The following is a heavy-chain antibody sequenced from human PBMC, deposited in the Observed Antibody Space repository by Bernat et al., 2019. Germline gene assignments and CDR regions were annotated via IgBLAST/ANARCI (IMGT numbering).Heavy chain of an antibody. CDR3: AKSGGQPLLSYFDY. D-gene: IGHD2-21*02. V-gene: IGHV3-30*18. Sequence: VQLVESGGGLVKPGGSLRLSCAASGFTFRSYGMHWVRQAPGKGLEWVAAISYDGRNKYYVDSVKGRFTISRDNSKNTLYLQMNSLRAEDTGVYYCAKSGGQPLLSYFDYWGQGTLVTVSS. J-gene: IGHJ4*02. CDR2: ISYDGRNK. CDR1: GFTFRSYG.